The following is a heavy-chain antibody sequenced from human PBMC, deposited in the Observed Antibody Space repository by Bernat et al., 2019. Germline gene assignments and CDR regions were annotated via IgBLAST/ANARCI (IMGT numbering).Heavy chain of an antibody. J-gene: IGHJ4*02. CDR1: GFIFRSYA. CDR2: INGGGGTYYT. V-gene: IGHV3-23*01. CDR3: AREKIGSSIDY. Sequence: EVQLLESGGGLVQPGGSLRLSCAGSGFIFRSYAMSWVRQAPGKGLDWVSSINGGGGTYYTYYADSVKGRFTISRDNSNNTLYLQMNSLRAEDTAVYYCAREKIGSSIDYWGQGTLVTVSS. D-gene: IGHD1-26*01.